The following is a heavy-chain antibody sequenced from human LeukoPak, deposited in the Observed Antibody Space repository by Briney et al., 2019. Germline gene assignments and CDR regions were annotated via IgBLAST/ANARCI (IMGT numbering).Heavy chain of an antibody. D-gene: IGHD1-1*01. CDR2: ISSSSSYK. CDR3: ARSAAGTYY. J-gene: IGHJ4*02. V-gene: IGHV3-21*01. Sequence: PAGSLRLSCVASGCTFSSYSMNWVRQAPGKGLQWVSSISSSSSYKYYTDSVKGRFTISRDNAKNSLYLQMNSLRAEDTAVYYCARSAAGTYYWGQGTLVTVSS. CDR1: GCTFSSYS.